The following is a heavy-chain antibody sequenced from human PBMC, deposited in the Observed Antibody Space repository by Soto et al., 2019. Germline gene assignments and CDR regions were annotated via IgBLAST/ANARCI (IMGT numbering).Heavy chain of an antibody. CDR2: IKQDGSEK. V-gene: IGHV3-7*03. J-gene: IGHJ4*02. D-gene: IGHD6-6*01. Sequence: GGSLRLSCAASGFTFSSYWMSWVRQAPGKGLEWVANIKQDGSEKYYVDSVKGRFTISRDNAKNSLYLQMNSLRGEDTAVYACARAWYSSSFDYWGQGTLVTVSS. CDR1: GFTFSSYW. CDR3: ARAWYSSSFDY.